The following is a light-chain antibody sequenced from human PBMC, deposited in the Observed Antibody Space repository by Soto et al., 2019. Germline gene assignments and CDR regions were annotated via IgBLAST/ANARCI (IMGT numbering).Light chain of an antibody. CDR1: QSVTGY. V-gene: IGKV3-11*01. CDR3: QQRTKWPAT. CDR2: DVS. Sequence: VLTQSPVTLSLSPGETATLSCRASQSVTGYLAWSQLKPGQAPRLVIYDVSKRATGIPARFSGSGSGTDFTLTITSLEPEDFAVYVCQQRTKWPATFGQGTKVEMK. J-gene: IGKJ1*01.